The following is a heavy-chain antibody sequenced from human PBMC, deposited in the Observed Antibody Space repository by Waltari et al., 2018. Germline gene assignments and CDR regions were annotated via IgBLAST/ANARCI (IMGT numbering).Heavy chain of an antibody. Sequence: VQLVESGGGLVQPGGSLRLSCAASGFTFSSYWMSWIRQPPGKGPEWIGEINHSGSTNYNPSLKSRVTISVDTSKNQFSLKLSSVTAADTAVYYCARRRHTYYYDSSGYSLVYFVYWGQGTLVTVSS. CDR3: ARRRHTYYYDSSGYSLVYFVY. CDR2: INHSGST. CDR1: GFTFSSYW. D-gene: IGHD3-22*01. V-gene: IGHV4-34*01. J-gene: IGHJ4*02.